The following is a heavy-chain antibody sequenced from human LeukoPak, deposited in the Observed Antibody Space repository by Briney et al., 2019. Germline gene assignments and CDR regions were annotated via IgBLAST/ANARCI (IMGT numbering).Heavy chain of an antibody. D-gene: IGHD5/OR15-5a*01. Sequence: SDPLTLTCTVYGRSFSCYYWSWIRQPPGKLLEWIGEINHSGSTNYNPSLKSRVTISVDTSKNQFSLKLSSVTAADTAVYYCATRPKFMSTYFDLWGRGTLVTVSS. CDR2: INHSGST. V-gene: IGHV4-34*01. J-gene: IGHJ2*01. CDR3: ATRPKFMSTYFDL. CDR1: GRSFSCYY.